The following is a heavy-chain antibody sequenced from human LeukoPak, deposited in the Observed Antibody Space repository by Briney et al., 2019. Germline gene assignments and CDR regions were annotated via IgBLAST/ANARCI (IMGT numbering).Heavy chain of an antibody. CDR2: SNSDGSST. Sequence: PGGSLRLSCAASGFTFRSYWMHWVRQAPGKGLVWVSRSNSDGSSTTYADSVKGRFTVSRDNAKNTLCLQMNSLRAEDTAVYYCAREDFNDYYFDYWGQGTLVTVSS. D-gene: IGHD2-21*02. CDR3: AREDFNDYYFDY. V-gene: IGHV3-74*01. CDR1: GFTFRSYW. J-gene: IGHJ4*02.